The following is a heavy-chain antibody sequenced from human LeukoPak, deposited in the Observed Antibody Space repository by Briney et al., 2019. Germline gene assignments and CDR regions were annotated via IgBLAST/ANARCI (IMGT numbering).Heavy chain of an antibody. D-gene: IGHD3-22*01. Sequence: GGSLKLSCAASGFTFSGSATHWVRQASGKGLEWVGRIRSKANSYATAYAASVKGRFTISRDDSKNTAYLQMNSLKTEDTAVYYCTRPKTAPYYYDSSGYHDWGQGTLVTVSS. CDR2: IRSKANSYAT. J-gene: IGHJ4*02. CDR3: TRPKTAPYYYDSSGYHD. CDR1: GFTFSGSA. V-gene: IGHV3-73*01.